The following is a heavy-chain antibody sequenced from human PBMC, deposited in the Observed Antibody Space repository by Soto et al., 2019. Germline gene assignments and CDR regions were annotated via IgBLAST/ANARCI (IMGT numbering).Heavy chain of an antibody. Sequence: SETLSLTCALYGGSFSCYYWSWIRQPPGKGLEWIGEINHRGSTNYNPSLKSRVTISIDTSKNQFSLKMSSVPAADTAVYYCARSKVGGVMCLGYYYYYGMDVWGQGSTVTVSS. V-gene: IGHV4-34*01. CDR2: INHRGST. CDR1: GGSFSCYY. CDR3: ARSKVGGVMCLGYYYYYGMDV. J-gene: IGHJ6*02. D-gene: IGHD3-16*01.